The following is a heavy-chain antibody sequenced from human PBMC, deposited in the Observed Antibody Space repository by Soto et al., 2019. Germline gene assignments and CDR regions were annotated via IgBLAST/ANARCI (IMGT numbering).Heavy chain of an antibody. D-gene: IGHD3-3*01. CDR2: MNPNSGNT. Sequence: ASVKVSCKASGYTFTSHDINWVRQATGQGLEWMGWMNPNSGNTGYAQKFQGRVTMTRNTSISTAYMELSSLRSEDTAVYYCARGLNYNFWSGYSPNWFDPWGQGTLVTVSS. V-gene: IGHV1-8*01. CDR3: ARGLNYNFWSGYSPNWFDP. J-gene: IGHJ5*02. CDR1: GYTFTSHD.